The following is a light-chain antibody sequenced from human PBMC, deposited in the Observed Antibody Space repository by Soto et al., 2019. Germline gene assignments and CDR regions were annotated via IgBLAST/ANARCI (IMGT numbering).Light chain of an antibody. CDR2: RNN. CDR1: SSNIGSNY. V-gene: IGLV1-47*01. CDR3: AAWDDSLSALL. J-gene: IGLJ2*01. Sequence: QSVLTQPPSASGTPGQRVTISCSGSSSNIGSNYVYWYQQLPGTAPKLVIYRNNQRPSGVPDRFSGSKSVTSASLAISGLRSDDEADYYCAAWDDSLSALLFGGGTKVTVL.